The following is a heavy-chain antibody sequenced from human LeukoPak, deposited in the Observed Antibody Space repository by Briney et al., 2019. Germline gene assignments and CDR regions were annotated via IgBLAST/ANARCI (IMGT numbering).Heavy chain of an antibody. CDR1: GFTFNKYG. Sequence: GGSLRLSCVASGFTFNKYGMHWVRQAPGKRLEWVAVIWFDGSNQFYADSVKGRFTISRDNPKNTLYLQMNSLRAEDTAVYYCARASEIRADYWGQGTLVTVSS. D-gene: IGHD3-3*02. CDR3: ARASEIRADY. V-gene: IGHV3-33*01. CDR2: IWFDGSNQ. J-gene: IGHJ4*02.